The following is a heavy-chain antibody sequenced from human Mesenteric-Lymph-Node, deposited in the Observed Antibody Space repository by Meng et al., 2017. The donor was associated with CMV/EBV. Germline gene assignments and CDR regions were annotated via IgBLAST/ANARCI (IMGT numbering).Heavy chain of an antibody. CDR3: AKDLGLDVGAYDS. Sequence: AASGFTFSTYAMSGVRQAPGKGLEWVSGIGGASGATYYADSVKGRFTISRDTSKSTLYLHMNSLSAEDTALYYCAKDLGLDVGAYDSWGQGTLVTVSS. D-gene: IGHD3-16*01. CDR2: IGGASGAT. V-gene: IGHV3-23*01. CDR1: GFTFSTYA. J-gene: IGHJ4*02.